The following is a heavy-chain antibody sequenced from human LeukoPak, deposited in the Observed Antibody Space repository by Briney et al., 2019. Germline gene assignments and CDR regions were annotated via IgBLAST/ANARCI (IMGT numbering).Heavy chain of an antibody. V-gene: IGHV4-38-2*02. J-gene: IGHJ3*02. D-gene: IGHD3-3*01. CDR2: VPQSGGT. CDR3: ARHDEHSRAFDI. Sequence: SETLSLTCTVSGYSISSGYFWGWVRQPPGKGLEWIGSVPQSGGTYYNPSLKSRVTVSLDTSKNQFSLKLSSVTAADTAVYYCARHDEHSRAFDIWGQGTMVTVSS. CDR1: GYSISSGYF.